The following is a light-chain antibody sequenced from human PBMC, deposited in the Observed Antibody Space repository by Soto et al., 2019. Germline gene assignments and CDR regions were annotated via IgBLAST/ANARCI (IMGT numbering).Light chain of an antibody. V-gene: IGKV4-1*01. CDR2: WAS. Sequence: DIVMTQSPDSLAVSLGERATINCKSSQSVLYSSNNKNYLAWYQQKPSQPPKVLIYWASTRESGVPDRFSGSGSGTDFTLTISSLQAEDVAVYYCQQYYSTPYTFGQGTKLEIK. CDR3: QQYYSTPYT. J-gene: IGKJ2*01. CDR1: QSVLYSSNNKNY.